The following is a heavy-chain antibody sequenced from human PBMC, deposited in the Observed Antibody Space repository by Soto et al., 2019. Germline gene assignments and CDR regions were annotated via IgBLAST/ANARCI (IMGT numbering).Heavy chain of an antibody. Sequence: ASVKVSCKASGYTFTSYDINWVRQATGQGLEWMGWMNPNSGNTGYAQNFQGRVTMTRNTSISTAYMELSSLRSEATAVYYCARVNSYDILTVSSTWFAPSGQGTLVTASS. J-gene: IGHJ5*02. CDR3: ARVNSYDILTVSSTWFAP. V-gene: IGHV1-8*01. D-gene: IGHD3-9*01. CDR2: MNPNSGNT. CDR1: GYTFTSYD.